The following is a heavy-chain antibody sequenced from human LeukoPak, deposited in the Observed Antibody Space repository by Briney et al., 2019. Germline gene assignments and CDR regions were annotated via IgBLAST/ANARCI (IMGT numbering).Heavy chain of an antibody. J-gene: IGHJ4*02. Sequence: GGSLRLSCAASGFTFSSCAMHWVRQAPGKGLEWVAVISYDGSNKYYADSVKGRFTISRDNSKNTLYLQMNSLRAEDTAVYYCARSYDSSGYYYSHYFDYWGQGTLVTVSS. CDR3: ARSYDSSGYYYSHYFDY. CDR2: ISYDGSNK. V-gene: IGHV3-30-3*01. D-gene: IGHD3-22*01. CDR1: GFTFSSCA.